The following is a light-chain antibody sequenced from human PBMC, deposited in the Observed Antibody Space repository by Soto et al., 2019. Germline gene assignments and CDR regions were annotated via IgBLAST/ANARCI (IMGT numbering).Light chain of an antibody. J-gene: IGKJ4*01. CDR1: QSISSY. CDR3: QQSYSTPRLT. V-gene: IGKV1-39*01. Sequence: DIQMTQSPSSLSASVGDRVTITCRASQSISSYLNWYQQKPGKAPKLLIYAASSLQSGVPSRFNGSGSGTNFTHNISSLQPEDFATYYCQQSYSTPRLTFGGGTKVEIK. CDR2: AAS.